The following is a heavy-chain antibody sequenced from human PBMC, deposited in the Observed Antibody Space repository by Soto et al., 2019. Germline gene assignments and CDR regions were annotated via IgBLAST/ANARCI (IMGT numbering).Heavy chain of an antibody. CDR2: TYYRSKWYN. J-gene: IGHJ4*02. CDR3: ARTQSVFDY. CDR1: GDSVSSNSGA. Sequence: SQTLSLTCAISGDSVSSNSGAWNWIRQSPSRGLEWLGRTYYRSKWYNEYAVSVKGRISINPDTSKNQFSLQLNSVTPEDSAVYYCARTQSVFDYWGQGTQVTVSP. V-gene: IGHV6-1*01.